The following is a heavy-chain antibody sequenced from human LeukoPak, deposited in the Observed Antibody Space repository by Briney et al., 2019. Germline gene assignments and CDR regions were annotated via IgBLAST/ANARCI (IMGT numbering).Heavy chain of an antibody. CDR3: ARQGPRIAVAVEIPFDY. J-gene: IGHJ4*02. D-gene: IGHD6-19*01. CDR2: IYHSVST. CDR1: GYSISSGYY. V-gene: IGHV4-38-2*01. Sequence: SETLSLTCAVSGYSISSGYYWGCIRQPPGKGLEWIGSIYHSVSTSYNPSPKSRVTISVDTSKNQFSLKLSSVTAADTAVYYCARQGPRIAVAVEIPFDYWGQGTLVTVSS.